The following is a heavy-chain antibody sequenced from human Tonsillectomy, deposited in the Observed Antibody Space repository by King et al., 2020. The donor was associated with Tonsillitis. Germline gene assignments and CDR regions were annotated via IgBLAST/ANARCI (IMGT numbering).Heavy chain of an antibody. V-gene: IGHV3-21*01. J-gene: IGHJ4*02. CDR1: GFTFSSYS. CDR3: ARGEKEGRERTTSEDY. Sequence: VQLVESGGGLVKPGGSLRLSCAASGFTFSSYSMNWVRQAPGKGLEWVSSISSSSSSDIYYADSVKGRFTISRDNAKNSLYLQMNSLRAEDTAVYYCARGEKEGRERTTSEDYWGQGTLVTVSS. D-gene: IGHD1-1*01. CDR2: ISSSSSSDI.